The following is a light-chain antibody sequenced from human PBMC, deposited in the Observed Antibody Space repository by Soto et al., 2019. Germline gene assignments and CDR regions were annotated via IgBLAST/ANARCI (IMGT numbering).Light chain of an antibody. CDR1: ISDVGGYNY. CDR3: SSYTSSSTLV. J-gene: IGLJ2*01. CDR2: EVS. Sequence: QSALTQPASVSGSPGQSITISCTGTISDVGGYNYVSWYQQHPGKDPKLMIYEVSNRHSGVSNRFSGSKSGNTASLTISGLQAEDEADYYCSSYTSSSTLVFGGGTKLTVL. V-gene: IGLV2-14*01.